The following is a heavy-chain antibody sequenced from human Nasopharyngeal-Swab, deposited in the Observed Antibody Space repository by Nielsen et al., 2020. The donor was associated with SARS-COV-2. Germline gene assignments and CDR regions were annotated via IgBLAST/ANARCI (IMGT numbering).Heavy chain of an antibody. V-gene: IGHV4-4*02. CDR2: IYHSGST. Sequence: VRQAPGKGLEWIGEIYHSGSTNYNPSLKSRVTISVDKSKNQFSLKLSSVTAADTAVYYCARGPAAMADYWGQGTLVTVYS. CDR3: ARGPAAMADY. J-gene: IGHJ4*02. D-gene: IGHD2-2*01.